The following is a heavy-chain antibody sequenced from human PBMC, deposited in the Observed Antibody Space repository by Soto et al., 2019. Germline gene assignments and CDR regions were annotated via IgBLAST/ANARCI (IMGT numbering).Heavy chain of an antibody. D-gene: IGHD3-10*01. Sequence: SVKVSCKASGGTFSSNAISWVRQAPGQGLEWMGGIIPIFGTANYAQKFQGRVTITADKSTSTAYMELSSLRSEDTAVYYCARDYGDGSGSYYARFDYWGQGTLVTVSS. J-gene: IGHJ4*02. V-gene: IGHV1-69*06. CDR3: ARDYGDGSGSYYARFDY. CDR2: IIPIFGTA. CDR1: GGTFSSNA.